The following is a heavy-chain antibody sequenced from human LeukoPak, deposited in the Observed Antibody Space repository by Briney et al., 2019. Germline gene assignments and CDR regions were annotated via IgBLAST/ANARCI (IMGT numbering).Heavy chain of an antibody. Sequence: GGSLRLSCAASGFTFSSYEMNWVRQAPGKGLEWLSYIIGSGSTTQYADTVRDRFTISRDNDKNAVYLQMNSLRADDTAIYYCVRDRGGAYSGDNLFDPWGQGTQVTVSS. CDR3: VRDRGGAYSGDNLFDP. CDR2: IIGSGSTT. V-gene: IGHV3-48*03. D-gene: IGHD2-21*01. J-gene: IGHJ5*02. CDR1: GFTFSSYE.